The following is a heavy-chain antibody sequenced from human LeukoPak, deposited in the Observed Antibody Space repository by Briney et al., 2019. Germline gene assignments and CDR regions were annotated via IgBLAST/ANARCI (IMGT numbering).Heavy chain of an antibody. V-gene: IGHV3-7*01. D-gene: IGHD6-13*01. CDR1: AFTLSGYW. J-gene: IGHJ3*02. CDR3: ARDDGGRYSAGWYDAFDI. CDR2: INRDGSEK. Sequence: PGGPLRLSCAASAFTLSGYWMTWVRQAPGKGLEWVANINRDGSEKHYVDSVKGRFTISRDNARNSLFLQMDSLRAEDTALYFCARDDGGRYSAGWYDAFDIWGPGTMVTVSS.